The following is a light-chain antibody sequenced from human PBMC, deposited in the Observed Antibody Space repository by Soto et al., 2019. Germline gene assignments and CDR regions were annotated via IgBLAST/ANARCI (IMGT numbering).Light chain of an antibody. CDR3: QQYGSSPWT. Sequence: EIVLTQSPGPLSLSPGEIATLSCRASQSVSSSYLAWYQQKPGQAPRLLIYGVSSRATGIPDRFSGSGSGTDFTLTISRLEPEDFAVYYCQQYGSSPWTFGQGTKVEIK. J-gene: IGKJ1*01. CDR1: QSVSSSY. V-gene: IGKV3-20*01. CDR2: GVS.